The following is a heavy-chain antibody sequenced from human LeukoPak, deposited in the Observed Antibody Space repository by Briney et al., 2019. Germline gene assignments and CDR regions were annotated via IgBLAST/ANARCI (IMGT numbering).Heavy chain of an antibody. J-gene: IGHJ4*02. CDR3: TRMTTGHDY. CDR1: GVSFNDYY. CDR2: INHSGYT. D-gene: IGHD4-17*01. V-gene: IGHV4-34*01. Sequence: SETLSLTCALPGVSFNDYYWSWVRQTPGKGLEWIGEINHSGYTNDSPSLKSRVTLSIDTSRNQFSLNLRSVTVADTGIYYCTRMTTGHDYWGQGTLVTVSS.